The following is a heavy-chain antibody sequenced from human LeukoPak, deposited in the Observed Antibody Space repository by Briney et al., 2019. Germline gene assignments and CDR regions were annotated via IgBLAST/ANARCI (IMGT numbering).Heavy chain of an antibody. CDR2: ISGSGGST. CDR3: AKDRGYYYDNWPFGAFDI. V-gene: IGHV3-23*01. D-gene: IGHD3-22*01. Sequence: PGGSLRLSCAASGFTFSSYAMSWVRQAPGKGLEWVSAISGSGGSTYYADSVKGQFTISRDNSKNTLYLQMNSLRAEDTAVYYCAKDRGYYYDNWPFGAFDIWGQGTMVTVSS. CDR1: GFTFSSYA. J-gene: IGHJ3*02.